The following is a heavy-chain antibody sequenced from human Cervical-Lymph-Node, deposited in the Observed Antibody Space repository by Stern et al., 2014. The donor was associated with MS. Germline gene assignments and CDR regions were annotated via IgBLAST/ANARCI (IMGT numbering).Heavy chain of an antibody. V-gene: IGHV5-51*01. Sequence: MQLVQSGAELIRPGESLKISCKGSGFKFSIYWIAWVRPMPGKGLEWMGIIYPGDSEARYRPSFQGQVTMAADKSTSTAYLQWSSLNASDTAMYFCARQTTAWASDVWGQGTLVTVSS. D-gene: IGHD1-14*01. CDR2: IYPGDSEA. CDR1: GFKFSIYW. CDR3: ARQTTAWASDV. J-gene: IGHJ4*02.